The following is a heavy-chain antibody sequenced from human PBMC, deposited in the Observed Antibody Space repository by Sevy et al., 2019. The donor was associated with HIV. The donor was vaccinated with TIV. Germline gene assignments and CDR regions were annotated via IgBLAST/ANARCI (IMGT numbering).Heavy chain of an antibody. CDR2: IYYNGHI. Sequence: SENLSLTCTVSGGSITSLHWNWIRQPPGKGLEWIANIYYNGHINYNPSLKSRVTLSLDTCKNQFSLRLSSVTAADTAMYYCAGEDSWGRGYSWGQGTLVTVSS. CDR3: AGEDSWGRGYS. V-gene: IGHV4-59*08. J-gene: IGHJ4*02. D-gene: IGHD1-26*01. CDR1: GGSITSLH.